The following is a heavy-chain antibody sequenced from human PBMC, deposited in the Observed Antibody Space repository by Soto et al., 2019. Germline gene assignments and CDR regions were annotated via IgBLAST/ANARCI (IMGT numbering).Heavy chain of an antibody. CDR1: SGSISSGDYY. V-gene: IGHV4-30-4*01. Sequence: QVQLQESGPGLVRPSQPLSLTCTVSSGSISSGDYYWTWIRQPPGKGLEWNGHISHIGSTHHHPSPDSRFTRSVDTSKNRSSLMLNSVTAADVFVYYCARLNCCCCDCVSFYCWCQRTLVTVS. J-gene: IGHJ4*02. CDR3: ARLNCCCCDCVSFYC. D-gene: IGHD2-21*02. CDR2: ISHIGST.